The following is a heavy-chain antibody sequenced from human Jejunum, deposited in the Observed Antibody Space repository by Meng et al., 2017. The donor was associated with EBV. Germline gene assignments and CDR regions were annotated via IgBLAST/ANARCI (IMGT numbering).Heavy chain of an antibody. CDR3: TKDVGVVLFDY. V-gene: IGHV3-74*01. D-gene: IGHD2-8*01. CDR2: INEDGRIT. Sequence: EVQLVGSGGVLVKPGGSLRVYCEASGFTFSSYWMHWVRQAPGKGLVWVSRINEDGRITTYADSVKGRFTLPRDNSKNTLYLQMNSLRAEDTAVYYCTKDVGVVLFDYWGQGTLVTVSS. J-gene: IGHJ4*02. CDR1: GFTFSSYW.